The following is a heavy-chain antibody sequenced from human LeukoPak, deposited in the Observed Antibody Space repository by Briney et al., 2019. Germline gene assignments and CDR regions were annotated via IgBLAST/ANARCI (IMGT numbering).Heavy chain of an antibody. D-gene: IGHD3-22*01. V-gene: IGHV1-18*01. Sequence: ASVKVSCKASGYTFTSYGISWVRQAPGQGLEWMGWISAYNGNTNYAQKLQGRVTMTTDTSTSTAYMELRSLRSDDAAVYYCAREFLYGSSGYIDYWGQGTLVTVSS. CDR3: AREFLYGSSGYIDY. CDR2: ISAYNGNT. CDR1: GYTFTSYG. J-gene: IGHJ4*02.